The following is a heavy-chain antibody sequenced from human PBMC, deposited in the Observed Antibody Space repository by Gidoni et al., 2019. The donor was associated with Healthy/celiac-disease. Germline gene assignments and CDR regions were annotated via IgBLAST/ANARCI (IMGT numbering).Heavy chain of an antibody. J-gene: IGHJ6*02. CDR1: GFTFSSYS. CDR3: ARYCSSTSCTYYYGMDV. D-gene: IGHD2-2*01. V-gene: IGHV3-21*01. Sequence: VQLVESGGGLVKPGGSLRLSCAASGFTFSSYSRNRVRQAHGKGLEWVSSISSSSSNIYYADSVKGRFTISRDNAKNSLYLQMNSLRAEDTAVYYCARYCSSTSCTYYYGMDVWGQGTTVTVSS. CDR2: ISSSSSNI.